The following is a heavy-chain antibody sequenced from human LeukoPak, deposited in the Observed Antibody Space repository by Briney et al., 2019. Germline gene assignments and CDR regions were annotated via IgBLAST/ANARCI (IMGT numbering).Heavy chain of an antibody. D-gene: IGHD6-13*01. CDR2: INHSGST. CDR3: ARGPLSSSSVDY. V-gene: IGHV4-34*01. CDR1: GGSFSGYY. J-gene: IGHJ4*02. Sequence: SETLSLTCAVYGGSFSGYYWSWIRQPPGRGLEWIGEINHSGSTNYNPSLKSRVTMSVDTSKNQFSLKLSSVTAADTAVYYCARGPLSSSSVDYWGQGTLVTVSS.